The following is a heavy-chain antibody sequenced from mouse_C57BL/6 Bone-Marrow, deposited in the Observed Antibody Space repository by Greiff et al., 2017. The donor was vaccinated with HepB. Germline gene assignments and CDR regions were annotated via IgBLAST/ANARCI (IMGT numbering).Heavy chain of an antibody. Sequence: VKLMESGPELVKPGASVKISCKASGYTFTDYYINWVKQRPGQGLEWIGWIFPGSGSTYYNEKFKGKATLTVDKSSRTAYMLLSSLTSVDSAVYFCARLRCYYYAMDYWGQGTSVTVSS. CDR2: IFPGSGST. D-gene: IGHD2-4*01. J-gene: IGHJ4*01. V-gene: IGHV1-75*01. CDR3: ARLRCYYYAMDY. CDR1: GYTFTDYY.